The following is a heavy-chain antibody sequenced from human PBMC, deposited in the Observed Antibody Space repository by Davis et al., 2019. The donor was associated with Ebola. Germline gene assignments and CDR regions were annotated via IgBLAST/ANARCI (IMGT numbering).Heavy chain of an antibody. D-gene: IGHD4-23*01. V-gene: IGHV3-30*18. J-gene: IGHJ4*02. Sequence: GESLKISCAASGFSFSSTWMHWVRQAPGKGLEWVALISYDGSNKYYADSVKGRFTISRDNSKKTLYLQMNNLRAEDTAVYYCAKLFPTVVTTYYFDLWGQGTLVTVSS. CDR3: AKLFPTVVTTYYFDL. CDR1: GFSFSSTW. CDR2: ISYDGSNK.